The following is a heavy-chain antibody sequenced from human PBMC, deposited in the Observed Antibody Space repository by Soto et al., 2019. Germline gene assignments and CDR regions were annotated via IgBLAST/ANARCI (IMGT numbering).Heavy chain of an antibody. V-gene: IGHV3-21*01. D-gene: IGHD6-13*01. CDR3: ARGIAAAGSMDV. J-gene: IGHJ6*03. CDR2: ISSSSSYI. CDR1: GFTFSSYS. Sequence: GGSLRLSCAASGFTFSSYSMNWVRQAPGKGLEWVSSISSSSSYIYYADSVKGRFTISRDNAKNSLYLQMNSLRAEDTAVYYCARGIAAAGSMDVWGKGTTVTVSS.